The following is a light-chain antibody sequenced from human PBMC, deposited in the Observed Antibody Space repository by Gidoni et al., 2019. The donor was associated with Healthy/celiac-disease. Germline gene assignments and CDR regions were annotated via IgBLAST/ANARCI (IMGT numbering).Light chain of an antibody. CDR2: KAS. CDR1: QSSSSW. J-gene: IGKJ1*01. Sequence: DIQMTPSPSTLSASVGDRVTITCRASQSSSSWLAWYQQKPGKAPKLLIYKASSLESGVPSRFSGSGSGTEFTLTISSLQPDDFATYYCQQYNSYRTFXXXTKVEIK. V-gene: IGKV1-5*03. CDR3: QQYNSYRT.